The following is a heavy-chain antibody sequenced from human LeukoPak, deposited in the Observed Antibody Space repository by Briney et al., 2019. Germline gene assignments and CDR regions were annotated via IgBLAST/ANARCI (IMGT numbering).Heavy chain of an antibody. CDR3: ARSQLVRDDYFDY. Sequence: KTSETLSLTCTVSGGSISSYYWIWIRQPAGKGLEWIGRIYSSGSTNYNPSLKSRVTMSVDTSKNRFSLKLSSVTAADTAVYYCARSQLVRDDYFDYWGQGTLVTVSS. V-gene: IGHV4-4*07. D-gene: IGHD6-13*01. CDR2: IYSSGST. J-gene: IGHJ4*02. CDR1: GGSISSYY.